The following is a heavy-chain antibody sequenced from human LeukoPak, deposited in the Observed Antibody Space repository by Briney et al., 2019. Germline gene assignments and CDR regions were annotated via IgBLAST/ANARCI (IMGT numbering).Heavy chain of an antibody. V-gene: IGHV1-8*01. CDR2: MNPNSGNT. J-gene: IGHJ4*02. CDR3: ASDGSGSYYNEGGYFDY. CDR1: GYTFTSYD. Sequence: ASVKVSCKASGYTFTSYDINWVRQATGQGLEWMGWMNPNSGNTGYAQKFQGRVTITRDTSASTAYMELSSLRSEDTAVYYCASDGSGSYYNEGGYFDYWGQGTLVTVSS. D-gene: IGHD3-10*01.